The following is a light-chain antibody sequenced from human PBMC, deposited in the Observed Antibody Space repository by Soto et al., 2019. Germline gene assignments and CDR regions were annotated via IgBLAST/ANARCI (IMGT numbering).Light chain of an antibody. CDR2: EVS. J-gene: IGLJ2*01. CDR1: SSDVGGYNY. CDR3: ISYTSSSTLVV. Sequence: QSALTQPASVSGSPGQSITSSCTGTSSDVGGYNYVSWYQQHPGKAPKLMIYEVSNRPSGVSNRFSGSKSGNTASLTISGLQAEDEADYYCISYTSSSTLVVFGGGTKVTVL. V-gene: IGLV2-14*01.